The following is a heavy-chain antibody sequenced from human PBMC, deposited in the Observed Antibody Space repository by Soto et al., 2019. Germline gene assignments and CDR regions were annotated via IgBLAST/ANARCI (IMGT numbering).Heavy chain of an antibody. V-gene: IGHV1-2*02. D-gene: IGHD2-21*01. CDR1: GYTFTGYY. J-gene: IGHJ6*02. CDR3: ARLRVKPRFYGMDV. Sequence: ASVKVSCKASGYTFTGYYMHWVRQAPGQGLEWTGWINPNSGGTNYAQKFQGRVTMTRDTSISTAYMELSRLRSDDTAVYYCARLRVKPRFYGMDVWGQGTTVTVSS. CDR2: INPNSGGT.